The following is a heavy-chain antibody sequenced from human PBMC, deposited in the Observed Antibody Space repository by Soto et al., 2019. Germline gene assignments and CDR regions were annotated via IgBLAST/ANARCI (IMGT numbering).Heavy chain of an antibody. Sequence: GGSLRLSCAASGFTFSSYWMHWVRQAPEKGLMWVSHINSDGSSTTYADSVKGRFTISRDNAKNTLFLQMNRLRADDTAVYYCVRDDVGVETDSWRVGPLVTVSS. V-gene: IGHV3-74*01. CDR1: GFTFSSYW. CDR2: INSDGSST. D-gene: IGHD2-8*01. J-gene: IGHJ5*01. CDR3: VRDDVGVETDS.